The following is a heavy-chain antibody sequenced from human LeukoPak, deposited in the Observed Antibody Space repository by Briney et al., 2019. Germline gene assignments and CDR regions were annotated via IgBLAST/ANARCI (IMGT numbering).Heavy chain of an antibody. Sequence: ASVKVSCKASGGTFSSYAISWVRQAPGQGLEWMGGIIPIFGTANYAQKFQGRVTITADESTSTAYMELSSLRSEDTAVYYCARDRDGSGSYYNASPDPYFQHWGQGTLVTV. J-gene: IGHJ1*01. CDR2: IIPIFGTA. V-gene: IGHV1-69*01. CDR1: GGTFSSYA. D-gene: IGHD3-10*01. CDR3: ARDRDGSGSYYNASPDPYFQH.